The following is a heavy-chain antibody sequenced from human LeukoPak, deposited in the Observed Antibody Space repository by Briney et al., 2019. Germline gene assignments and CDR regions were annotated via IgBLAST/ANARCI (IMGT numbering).Heavy chain of an antibody. Sequence: PSETLSLTCTVSGGSISSYYWSWIRQPPGKGLEWIGYIYYSGSTNYNPSLKSRVTISVDTSKNQFSLKLSSVTAADTAVYYCARARCSGGSCLPNHFDYWGQGTLVTVSS. CDR3: ARARCSGGSCLPNHFDY. V-gene: IGHV4-59*01. J-gene: IGHJ4*02. CDR2: IYYSGST. CDR1: GGSISSYY. D-gene: IGHD2-15*01.